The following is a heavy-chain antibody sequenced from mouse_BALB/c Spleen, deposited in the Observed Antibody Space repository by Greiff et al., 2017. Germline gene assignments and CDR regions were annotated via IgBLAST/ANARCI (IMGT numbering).Heavy chain of an antibody. J-gene: IGHJ4*01. Sequence: EVKLEESGGGLVQPGGSRKLSCAASGFTFSSFGMHWVRQAPEKGLEWVAYISSGSSTIYYADTVKGRFTISRDNPKNTLFLQMTSLRSEDTAMYYCARRDGNYEDAMDYWGQGTSVTVSS. CDR3: ARRDGNYEDAMDY. D-gene: IGHD2-1*01. CDR2: ISSGSSTI. CDR1: GFTFSSFG. V-gene: IGHV5-17*02.